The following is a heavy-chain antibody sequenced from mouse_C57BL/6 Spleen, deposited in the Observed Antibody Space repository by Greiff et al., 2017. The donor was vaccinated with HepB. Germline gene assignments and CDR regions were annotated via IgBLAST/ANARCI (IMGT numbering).Heavy chain of an antibody. V-gene: IGHV1-15*01. CDR3: TSHYYGGY. CDR1: GYTFTDYE. D-gene: IGHD1-2*01. J-gene: IGHJ3*02. CDR2: IDPETGGT. Sequence: VQLQQSGAELVRPGASVTLSCKASGYTFTDYEMHWVKQTPVHGLEWIGAIDPETGGTAYNQKFKGKAILTADKSSSTAYMELRSLTSEDSAVYYCTSHYYGGYWGQGTLVTVSA.